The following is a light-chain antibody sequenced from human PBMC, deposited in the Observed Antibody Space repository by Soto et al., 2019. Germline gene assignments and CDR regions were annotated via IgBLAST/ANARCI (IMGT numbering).Light chain of an antibody. V-gene: IGLV2-11*01. J-gene: IGLJ2*01. CDR2: DVN. Sequence: QSVLTQPRSVSGSPGQPVTISCTGTSSDVGGYKYVSWYQHHPGKAPKLMIYDVNERPSGVPDRFAGSKSGNTASLTISGPQGEDGAHYYCCSYTGRHPVVFGGGTK. CDR3: CSYTGRHPVV. CDR1: SSDVGGYKY.